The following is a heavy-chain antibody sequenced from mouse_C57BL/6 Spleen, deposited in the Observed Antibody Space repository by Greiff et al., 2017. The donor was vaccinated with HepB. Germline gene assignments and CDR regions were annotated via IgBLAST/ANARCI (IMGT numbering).Heavy chain of an antibody. CDR3: ASHLYYEGFAY. Sequence: QVQLQQPGPELVKPGASVKLSCKASGYTFTSYWMHWVKQRPGQGLEWIGNINPSNGDTNYNQKFKSKATLTVDKSSSTAYMQLSSLTSEDSAVYYCASHLYYEGFAYWGQGTLVTVSA. CDR1: GYTFTSYW. CDR2: INPSNGDT. D-gene: IGHD1-1*01. J-gene: IGHJ3*01. V-gene: IGHV1-53*01.